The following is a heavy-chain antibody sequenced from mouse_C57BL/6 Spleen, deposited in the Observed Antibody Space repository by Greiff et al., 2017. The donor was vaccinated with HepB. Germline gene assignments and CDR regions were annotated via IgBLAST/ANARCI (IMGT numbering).Heavy chain of an antibody. J-gene: IGHJ3*01. D-gene: IGHD2-4*01. CDR2: ISSGSSTI. V-gene: IGHV5-17*01. CDR1: GFTFGDYG. Sequence: EVMLVESGGGLVKPGGSLKLSCAASGFTFGDYGMHWVRPAPEKGLEWVAYISSGSSTIYYADTVKGRFTISRDNAKNTLFLQMTSLRSEDTAMYYCARDGDYDWFAYWGQGTLVTVSA. CDR3: ARDGDYDWFAY.